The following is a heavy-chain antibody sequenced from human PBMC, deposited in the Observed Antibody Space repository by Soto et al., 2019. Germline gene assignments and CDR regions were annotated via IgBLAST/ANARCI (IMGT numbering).Heavy chain of an antibody. V-gene: IGHV4-34*01. D-gene: IGHD3-3*01. CDR1: GGSFSGYY. CDR2: INHSGST. CDR3: ARGLTKGIFGVAPWEKYGMAA. Sequence: PSETLSLTCAVYGGSFSGYYWSWIRQPPGKGLEWIGEINHSGSTNYNPSLKSRVTISVDTSKNQFSLKLSSVTAADTAVYYCARGLTKGIFGVAPWEKYGMAAWGQGTTVTVSS. J-gene: IGHJ6*02.